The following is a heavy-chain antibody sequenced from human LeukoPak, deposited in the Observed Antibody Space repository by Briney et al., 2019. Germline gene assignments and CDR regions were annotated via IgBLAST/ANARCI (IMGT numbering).Heavy chain of an antibody. D-gene: IGHD2-21*02. V-gene: IGHV4-34*01. CDR1: GASFNVYY. J-gene: IGHJ6*03. CDR2: IKHIRTT. Sequence: SETLSLTCIVSGASFNVYYWTWIRQPPGKGLEWIAEIKHIRTTNHNPSLKSRVTVSTDTCKKQFFLKLTSMTVTDADLYYCARLVVTAPQYHYYMDVWGEGTTVTVSS. CDR3: ARLVVTAPQYHYYMDV.